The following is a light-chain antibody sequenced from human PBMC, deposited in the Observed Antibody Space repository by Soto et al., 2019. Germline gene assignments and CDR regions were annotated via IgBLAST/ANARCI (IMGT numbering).Light chain of an antibody. CDR3: QQYGSSPYT. CDR1: QSVSSSY. V-gene: IGKV3-20*01. CDR2: GAS. J-gene: IGKJ2*01. Sequence: EIVLTQSPGTLSLSPGERATLSCRARQSVSSSYLSWYPQKPGQAPRLLIYGASIRATGIPDRFSGSGSGTDFTLTISILEPEEFAVYYCQQYGSSPYTFGQGTKLEIK.